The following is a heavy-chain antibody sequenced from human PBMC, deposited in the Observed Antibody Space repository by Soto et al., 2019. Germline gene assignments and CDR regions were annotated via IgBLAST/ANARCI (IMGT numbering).Heavy chain of an antibody. Sequence: SVKVSCKASGGTFSSYGISWVRQAPGQGLEWMGGIIPIYGSASYSQSFQGRVTITADESTSTAYMELSSLRSDDTAVYYCARNLGIAAAGTSIDYWGQGTLVTVSS. J-gene: IGHJ4*02. CDR3: ARNLGIAAAGTSIDY. D-gene: IGHD6-13*01. CDR2: IIPIYGSA. V-gene: IGHV1-69*13. CDR1: GGTFSSYG.